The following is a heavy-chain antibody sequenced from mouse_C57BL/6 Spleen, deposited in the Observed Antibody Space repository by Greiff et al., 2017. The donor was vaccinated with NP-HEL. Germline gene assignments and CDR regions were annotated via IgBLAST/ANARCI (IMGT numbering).Heavy chain of an antibody. CDR1: GFTFTDYY. V-gene: IGHV7-3*01. J-gene: IGHJ4*01. Sequence: DVMLVESGGGLVQPGGSLSLSCAASGFTFTDYYMSWVRQTPGKALEWLGFIRHKANGYTTAYSASVKGRFTISRDNSQGILYLQMNSLRADDSATDYCAIYPSYDGYLWAMGYWGQGTSVTVSS. D-gene: IGHD2-3*01. CDR3: AIYPSYDGYLWAMGY. CDR2: IRHKANGYTT.